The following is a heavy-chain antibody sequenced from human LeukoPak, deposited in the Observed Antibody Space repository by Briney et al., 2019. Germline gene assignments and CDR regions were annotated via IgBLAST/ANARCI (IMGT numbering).Heavy chain of an antibody. Sequence: PSETLSLTCTVSGGSISSSSYYWGWIRQPPGQGLEWIGSIYYSGSTYYNPSLKSRVTISVDTSKNQFSLKLSSVTAADTAVYYCARRRFGYSGYDPHTFDYWGQGTLVTVSS. V-gene: IGHV4-39*01. J-gene: IGHJ4*02. CDR1: GGSISSSSYY. D-gene: IGHD5-12*01. CDR2: IYYSGST. CDR3: ARRRFGYSGYDPHTFDY.